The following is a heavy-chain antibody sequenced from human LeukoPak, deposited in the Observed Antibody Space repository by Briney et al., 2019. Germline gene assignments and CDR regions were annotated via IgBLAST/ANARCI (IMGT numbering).Heavy chain of an antibody. Sequence: PGGSLRLSCAASGFTLGSYWMTWVRQAPRKGLEWAAAIKEDGSETYYVDSVKGRFTISRDNAKNSPYLQMSSLRAEDTAVYYCARTTYGDYWGQGTLVTVSS. J-gene: IGHJ4*02. CDR1: GFTLGSYW. CDR3: ARTTYGDY. D-gene: IGHD1-1*01. CDR2: IKEDGSET. V-gene: IGHV3-7*02.